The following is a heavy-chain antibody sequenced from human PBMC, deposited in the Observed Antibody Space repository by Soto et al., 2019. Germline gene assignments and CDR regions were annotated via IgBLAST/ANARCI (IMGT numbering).Heavy chain of an antibody. Sequence: ASGKVSCKASGYTFTSYGVSWVRQATGQGLEWMGWMSANNGNTGYAQKLQGRVTMTRNTSISTAYMELSSLRSEETAVYYCARGFRSSAYWGQGTLVTSPQ. CDR1: GYTFTSYG. D-gene: IGHD6-13*01. J-gene: IGHJ4*02. CDR2: MSANNGNT. CDR3: ARGFRSSAY. V-gene: IGHV1-8*02.